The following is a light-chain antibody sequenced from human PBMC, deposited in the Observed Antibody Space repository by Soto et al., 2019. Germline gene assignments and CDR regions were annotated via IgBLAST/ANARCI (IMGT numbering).Light chain of an antibody. J-gene: IGKJ4*01. CDR1: QSISNW. CDR2: DAS. CDR3: QQYNSFV. Sequence: DIQMTQSPSILAASVGDRVTITCRASQSISNWLAWYQQKPGKAPKLLIYDASNLESGVPSRFSGSGSGTEFTLTISSLQPDDFATFYCQQYNSFVFDGGTKVEVK. V-gene: IGKV1-5*01.